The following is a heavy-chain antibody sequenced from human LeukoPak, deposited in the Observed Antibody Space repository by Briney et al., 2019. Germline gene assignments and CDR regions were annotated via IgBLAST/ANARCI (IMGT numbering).Heavy chain of an antibody. CDR2: IYYSGRT. CDR3: ARAFAVAGGDYFDY. Sequence: PSETLSLTCTVSGGSISSDNYYWGWMRQPPGKGLEWIGNIYYSGRTYYNPSLKSRVTISVDTSKNQFSLKLISVTAADTAVYFCARAFAVAGGDYFDYWGQGTLVTVSS. CDR1: GGSISSDNYY. J-gene: IGHJ4*02. D-gene: IGHD6-19*01. V-gene: IGHV4-39*07.